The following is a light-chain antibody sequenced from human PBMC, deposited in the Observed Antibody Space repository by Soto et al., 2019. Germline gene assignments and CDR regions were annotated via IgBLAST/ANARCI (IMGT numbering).Light chain of an antibody. CDR1: QSVSSY. Sequence: EIVLTQSPATLASSPGERATLSCRASQSVSSYLDWYQQKPGQAPRLLMYEASNRATGIPARFSGGGSGTDFTLTITSLEPAEFAVYSCQKRIDWPWTFGQGTKVEIK. CDR3: QKRIDWPWT. J-gene: IGKJ1*01. V-gene: IGKV3-11*01. CDR2: EAS.